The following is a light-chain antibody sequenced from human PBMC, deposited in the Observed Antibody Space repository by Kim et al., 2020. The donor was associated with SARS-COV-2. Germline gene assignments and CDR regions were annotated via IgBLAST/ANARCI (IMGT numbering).Light chain of an antibody. CDR1: QDIKNY. CDR2: ATT. CDR3: QQFNSPYT. Sequence: IQLTQSPTSLSASVGDRVTITCRASQDIKNYLAWYQQKPGRAPKLLIYATTTLQSGVPSRFSGSGSGTDFTLTISALEPEDFGNYHCQQFNSPYTSGRGTKVEI. J-gene: IGKJ2*01. V-gene: IGKV1-9*01.